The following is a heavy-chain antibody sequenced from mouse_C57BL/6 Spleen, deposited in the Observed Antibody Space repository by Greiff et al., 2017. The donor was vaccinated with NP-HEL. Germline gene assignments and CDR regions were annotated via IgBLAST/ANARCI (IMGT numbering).Heavy chain of an antibody. V-gene: IGHV1-7*01. J-gene: IGHJ4*01. D-gene: IGHD2-1*01. CDR1: GYTFTSYW. CDR3: AYGNYVGYYAMDY. CDR2: INPSSGYT. Sequence: VQLQQSGAELAKPGASVKLSCKASGYTFTSYWMHWVKQRPGQGLEWIGYINPSSGYTKYNQKFKDKATLTADKSSSTAYMQLSSLTYEDSAVYYCAYGNYVGYYAMDYWGQGTSVTVSS.